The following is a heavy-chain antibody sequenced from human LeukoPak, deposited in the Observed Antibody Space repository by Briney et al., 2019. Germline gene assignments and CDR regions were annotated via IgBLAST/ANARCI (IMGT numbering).Heavy chain of an antibody. V-gene: IGHV1-8*01. J-gene: IGHJ4*02. CDR1: GYTFTNYD. CDR3: ARGSTVDTVATPLKY. CDR2: MNPNSGNT. D-gene: IGHD5-12*01. Sequence: ASVKVSCKASGYTFTNYDIHWVRQATGQGLEWMGWMNPNSGNTGYAQKFQGRVAMTRSTSISTAYIELSRLRSEDTALYYCARGSTVDTVATPLKYWGQGTLVIVSS.